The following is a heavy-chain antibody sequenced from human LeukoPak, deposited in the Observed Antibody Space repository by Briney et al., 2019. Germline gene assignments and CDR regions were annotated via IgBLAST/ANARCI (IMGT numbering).Heavy chain of an antibody. CDR3: ARDGSGWYDY. D-gene: IGHD6-19*01. J-gene: IGHJ4*02. V-gene: IGHV4-59*01. CDR1: GGSISSYY. CDR2: IYYSGST. Sequence: PSETLSLTCTVPGGSISSYYWSWIRQPPGKGLEWIGYIYYSGSTNYNPSLKSRVTISVDTSKNQFSLKLSSVTAAGTAVYYCARDGSGWYDYWGQGTLVTVSS.